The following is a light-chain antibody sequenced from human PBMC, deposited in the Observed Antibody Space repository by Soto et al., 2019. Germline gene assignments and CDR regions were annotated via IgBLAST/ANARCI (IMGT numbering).Light chain of an antibody. V-gene: IGLV1-44*01. CDR1: SSNIGSHT. J-gene: IGLJ1*01. CDR2: IND. CDR3: AAWDDSLNAL. Sequence: QSVLTQPPSASGTPGQRITISCSGSSSNIGSHTVNWHQQVPGTAPKLLIYINDQRPSGVPDRFSGSKSGTSASLAISGLQPEDEADYYCAAWDDSLNALFGTGTKLTVL.